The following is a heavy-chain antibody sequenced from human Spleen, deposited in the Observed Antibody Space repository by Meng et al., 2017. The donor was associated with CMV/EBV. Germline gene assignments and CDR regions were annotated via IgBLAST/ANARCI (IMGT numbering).Heavy chain of an antibody. V-gene: IGHV3-23*01. CDR1: GFTFSMYP. CDR2: ISYSGDTT. J-gene: IGHJ4*02. CDR3: AKGGLSSSLYYFAY. D-gene: IGHD6-13*01. Sequence: GGSLRLSCAASGFTFSMYPMSWVRQAPGKGLQWVSGISYSGDTTYYADSVKGRFTISRDNSKNTLSLQMNSLRTEDTAVYYCAKGGLSSSLYYFAYWGQGTLVTVSS.